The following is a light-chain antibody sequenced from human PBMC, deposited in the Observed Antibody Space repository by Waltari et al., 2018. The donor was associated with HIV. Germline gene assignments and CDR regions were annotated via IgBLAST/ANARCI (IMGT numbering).Light chain of an antibody. CDR3: QQYDNLPFT. Sequence: DIQLTQSPSSLSASVGDRVTITCQASQAISNYLNWSQQKPGKAPKRLISDAANLETGVPSRFTGSGSGTDFTFTISSLQPEDIATYYCQQYDNLPFTFGGGTKVEIK. CDR2: DAA. J-gene: IGKJ4*01. V-gene: IGKV1-33*01. CDR1: QAISNY.